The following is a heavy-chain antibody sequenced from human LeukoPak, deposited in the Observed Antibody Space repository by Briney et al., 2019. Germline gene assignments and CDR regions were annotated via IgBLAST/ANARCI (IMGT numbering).Heavy chain of an antibody. D-gene: IGHD2-15*01. Sequence: GGSLRLSCAASGFTFSSYNMNWVRQAPGKGLEWVSYISSSSTIYYADSVKGRFTISRDNAKNSPYLQMNSLRDDDTAVYYCARGGRIDYYYGMDVWGQGTTVTVSS. CDR1: GFTFSSYN. CDR3: ARGGRIDYYYGMDV. CDR2: ISSSSTI. V-gene: IGHV3-48*02. J-gene: IGHJ6*02.